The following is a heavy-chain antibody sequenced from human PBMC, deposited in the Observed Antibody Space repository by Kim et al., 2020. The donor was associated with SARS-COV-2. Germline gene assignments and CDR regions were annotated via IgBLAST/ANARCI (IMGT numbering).Heavy chain of an antibody. D-gene: IGHD3-22*01. J-gene: IGHJ5*02. CDR1: GYSISSGYY. CDR3: ARGEYYYDSSGYSLNWFDP. CDR2: IYHSGST. Sequence: SETLSLTCTVSGYSISSGYYWGWIRQPPGKGLEWIGSIYHSGSTYYNPSLKSRVTISVDTSKNQFSLKLSSVTAADTAVYYCARGEYYYDSSGYSLNWFDPWGQGTLVTVSS. V-gene: IGHV4-38-2*02.